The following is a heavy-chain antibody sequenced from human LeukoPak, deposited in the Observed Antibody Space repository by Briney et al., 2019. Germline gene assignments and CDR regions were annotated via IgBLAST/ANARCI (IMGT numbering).Heavy chain of an antibody. CDR2: IYYSGST. V-gene: IGHV4-39*01. Sequence: SETLSLTCTVSGGSISSSSYYWGWIRQPPGKGLEWIGSIYYSGSTYYNPPLKSRVTISVDTFKNQFSLKLSSVTAADTAVYYCARLGYCSSTSCYPIDYWGQGTLVTVSS. CDR1: GGSISSSSYY. D-gene: IGHD2-2*03. J-gene: IGHJ4*02. CDR3: ARLGYCSSTSCYPIDY.